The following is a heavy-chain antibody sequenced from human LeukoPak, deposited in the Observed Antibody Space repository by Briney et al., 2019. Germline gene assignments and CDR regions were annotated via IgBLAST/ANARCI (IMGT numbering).Heavy chain of an antibody. CDR3: ARSGGGYCSGGSCRWFDP. CDR1: GGTFSSYA. D-gene: IGHD2-15*01. V-gene: IGHV1-69*04. Sequence: ASVKVSCKASGGTFSSYAISWVRQAPGQGLEWMGRIIPFLGIANYAQKFQGRVTITADKSTSTAYMELSSLRSEDTAVYYCARSGGGYCSGGSCRWFDPWGQGTLVTVSS. J-gene: IGHJ5*02. CDR2: IIPFLGIA.